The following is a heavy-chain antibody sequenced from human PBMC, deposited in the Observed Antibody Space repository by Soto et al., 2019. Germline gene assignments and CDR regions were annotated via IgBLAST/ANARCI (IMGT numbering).Heavy chain of an antibody. J-gene: IGHJ5*02. V-gene: IGHV1-3*01. Sequence: ASVKVSCKASGYTFTNYAIHWVRRAPGQGLECMGWINAGHGDTQYSQKFQGRVTFTRDTSASTAYMELSSLRFEDTAVYFCARAPLYSNRWQGRYDPWGQGTLVTVSS. CDR2: INAGHGDT. D-gene: IGHD4-4*01. CDR1: GYTFTNYA. CDR3: ARAPLYSNRWQGRYDP.